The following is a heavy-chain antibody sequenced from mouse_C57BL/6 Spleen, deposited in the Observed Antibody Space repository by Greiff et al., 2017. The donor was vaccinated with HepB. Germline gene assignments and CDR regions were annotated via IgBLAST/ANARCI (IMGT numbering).Heavy chain of an antibody. Sequence: EVQLQQSGAELVRPGASVKLSCTASGFNIKDYYMHWVKQRPEQGLEWIGRIDPEDGDTEYAPKFQGKATMTEDTSSNKAYLQLSSLTSEDTAVYDCTTNYGWAWFAYWGQGTLVTVSA. CDR2: IDPEDGDT. V-gene: IGHV14-1*01. J-gene: IGHJ3*01. D-gene: IGHD2-2*01. CDR1: GFNIKDYY. CDR3: TTNYGWAWFAY.